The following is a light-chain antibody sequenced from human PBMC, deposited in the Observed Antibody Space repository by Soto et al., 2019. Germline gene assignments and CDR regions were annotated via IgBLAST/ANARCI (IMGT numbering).Light chain of an antibody. J-gene: IGKJ1*01. CDR2: GAS. CDR1: QTVSSN. CDR3: QQYITWPRT. Sequence: IRVSKSAATLSLSQGERATLSCRASQTVSSNLAWYQQKPGQAPRLLIFGASTRATGIPVRFTGSGSGTEFTLTISGLQSEDFALYYCQQYITWPRTFGQGTKV. V-gene: IGKV3-15*01.